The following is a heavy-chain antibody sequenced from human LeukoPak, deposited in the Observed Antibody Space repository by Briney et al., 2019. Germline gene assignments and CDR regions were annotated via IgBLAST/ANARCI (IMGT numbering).Heavy chain of an antibody. J-gene: IGHJ4*02. D-gene: IGHD4-17*01. V-gene: IGHV3-66*04. CDR1: GFTVSSNY. CDR2: IYSGGST. CDR3: ARQGEYGDYDY. Sequence: SGGSLRLSCAASGFTVSSNYMSWVRQAPGKGLEWVSVIYSGGSTYYADSVKGRLTISRDNSKNTLYLQMNSLRAEDTAVYYCARQGEYGDYDYWGQGTLVTVSS.